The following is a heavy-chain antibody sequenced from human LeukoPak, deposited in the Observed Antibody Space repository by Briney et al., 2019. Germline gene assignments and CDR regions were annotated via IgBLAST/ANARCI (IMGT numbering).Heavy chain of an antibody. CDR1: GGSFSGYY. J-gene: IGHJ4*02. CDR2: INHSGST. D-gene: IGHD2-2*01. CDR3: ARGRECQLLSR. Sequence: SETLSLTCAVYGGSFSGYYWSWIRQPPGKGLEWIGEINHSGSTNYNPSLKSRVTISVDTSKNQFSLKLSSVTAADTAVYYCARGRECQLLSRWGQGTLVTVSS. V-gene: IGHV4-34*01.